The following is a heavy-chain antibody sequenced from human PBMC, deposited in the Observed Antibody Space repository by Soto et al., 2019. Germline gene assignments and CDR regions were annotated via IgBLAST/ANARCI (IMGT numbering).Heavy chain of an antibody. D-gene: IGHD4-17*01. CDR2: IYYSGST. CDR3: AREGYGSLSDYYYGIDV. CDR1: GGSISSGGYY. V-gene: IGHV4-31*03. J-gene: IGHJ6*02. Sequence: QVQLQESGPGLVKPSQTLSLTCTVSGGSISSGGYYWSWIRQHPGKGLEWIGYIYYSGSTYYHPYRKRRLTISVHTSKNRYSLKLSAVTAADTAVYYCAREGYGSLSDYYYGIDVGGQGTTVTVSS.